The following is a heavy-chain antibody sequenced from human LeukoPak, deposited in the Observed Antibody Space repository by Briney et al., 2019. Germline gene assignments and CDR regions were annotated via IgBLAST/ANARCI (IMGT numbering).Heavy chain of an antibody. D-gene: IGHD6-19*01. Sequence: GGSLRLSCAAPGFSFSNYGMHWVRQAPGKGLEWVAVISNDGSNKYYADSVKGRFTISRDNSKNTLYLQMNSLRTEDTAMYYCAKGVAVAGTYFQHWGQGTLVTVSS. CDR2: ISNDGSNK. CDR3: AKGVAVAGTYFQH. CDR1: GFSFSNYG. J-gene: IGHJ1*01. V-gene: IGHV3-30*18.